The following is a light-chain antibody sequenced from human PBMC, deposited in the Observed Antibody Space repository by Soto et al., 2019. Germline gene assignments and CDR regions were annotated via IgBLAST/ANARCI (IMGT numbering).Light chain of an antibody. CDR1: QSISNW. CDR2: KAS. Sequence: DIQMAQSPSTLSASVGDRVTITCRASQSISNWLAWYQQKPGRAPKLLISKASSLESGVPSRFSGSGSGTEFTLTISRLQPDDFATYFCQQSNSYSWTFGQGTKVEIK. CDR3: QQSNSYSWT. V-gene: IGKV1-5*03. J-gene: IGKJ1*01.